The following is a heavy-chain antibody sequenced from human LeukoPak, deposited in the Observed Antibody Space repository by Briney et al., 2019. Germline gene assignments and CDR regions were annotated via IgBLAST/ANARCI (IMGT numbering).Heavy chain of an antibody. CDR2: IYPGDSDT. J-gene: IGHJ5*02. D-gene: IGHD3-3*01. CDR1: GYSFTSYW. CDR3: ARRITIFGGENNWFDP. V-gene: IGHV5-51*01. Sequence: GESLKISCKGSGYSFTSYWIGWVRQMPGKGLEWMGTIYPGDSDTRYSPSFQGQVTISADKSISTAYLQWSSLKASDTAMYYCARRITIFGGENNWFDPWGQGTLVTVSS.